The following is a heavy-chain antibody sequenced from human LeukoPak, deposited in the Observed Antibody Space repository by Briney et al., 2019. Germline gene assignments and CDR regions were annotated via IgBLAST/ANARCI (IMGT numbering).Heavy chain of an antibody. V-gene: IGHV4-59*01. CDR3: ARENPSGYYNRPIDY. J-gene: IGHJ4*02. CDR1: GGSISSYY. CDR2: IYSSGST. Sequence: SETLSLTCTVSGGSISSYYWSWIRQPPGKGLEWIGYIYSSGSTNYNPSLKSRITISVDTSKNQFSLKLSPVTAADTAIYYCARENPSGYYNRPIDYWGQGTLVTVSS. D-gene: IGHD3-22*01.